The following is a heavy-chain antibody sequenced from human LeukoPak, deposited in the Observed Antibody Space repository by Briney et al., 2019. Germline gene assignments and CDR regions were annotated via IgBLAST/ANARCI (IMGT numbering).Heavy chain of an antibody. Sequence: ASVKVSCKASGYTFTSYGISWVRQAPGQGLEWMGWISAYNADTNYAPKLQGRVTVTTDTSTSTAYMELRSLRSDDTAVYYCARFDSSGYYSYYYYGMDVWGQGTTVTVSS. CDR2: ISAYNADT. J-gene: IGHJ6*02. D-gene: IGHD3-22*01. CDR3: ARFDSSGYYSYYYYGMDV. CDR1: GYTFTSYG. V-gene: IGHV1-18*01.